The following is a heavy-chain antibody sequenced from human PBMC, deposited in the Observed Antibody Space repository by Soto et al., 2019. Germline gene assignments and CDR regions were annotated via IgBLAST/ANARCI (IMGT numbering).Heavy chain of an antibody. Sequence: PRLSCAASGFTFSDYYMSWISQAPGKGLEWVSYISSSSSYTNYADSVKGRFNISRDNAKNSLYLQMNSLRAEDTAVYYCARMGVGTEFDYCRRWPLVSVCS. CDR3: ARMGVGTEFDY. CDR2: ISSSSSYT. D-gene: IGHD1-1*01. V-gene: IGHV3-11*06. CDR1: GFTFSDYY. J-gene: IGHJ4*02.